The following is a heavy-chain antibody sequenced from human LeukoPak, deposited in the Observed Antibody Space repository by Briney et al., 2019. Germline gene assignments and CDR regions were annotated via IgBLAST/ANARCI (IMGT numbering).Heavy chain of an antibody. CDR1: GASISSYY. V-gene: IGHV4-4*08. CDR3: AKDWELGS. D-gene: IGHD1-26*01. Sequence: SETLSLTCSVSGASISSYYWNWIRQPPGKGLAWIGNIYIRGSTNYNPSLKSRVTISLDTSKDQFSLKLTSVTAADTAFYYCAKDWELGSWGQGTLVTVSS. CDR2: IYIRGST. J-gene: IGHJ5*02.